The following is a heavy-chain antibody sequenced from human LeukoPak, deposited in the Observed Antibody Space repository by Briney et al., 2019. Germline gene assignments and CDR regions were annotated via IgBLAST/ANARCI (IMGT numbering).Heavy chain of an antibody. CDR3: AKLAYCTDNVCYHWSTGYFDY. Sequence: GGSLRLSCAASGVTFSNYAMSWVRQAPGKGLEWVSAISGSGGSTYYADSVKGRFTISRDNSKNTLYLQMNSLRAEDTAVYYCAKLAYCTDNVCYHWSTGYFDYWGQGTLVTVSS. D-gene: IGHD2-8*01. CDR1: GVTFSNYA. CDR2: ISGSGGST. V-gene: IGHV3-23*01. J-gene: IGHJ4*02.